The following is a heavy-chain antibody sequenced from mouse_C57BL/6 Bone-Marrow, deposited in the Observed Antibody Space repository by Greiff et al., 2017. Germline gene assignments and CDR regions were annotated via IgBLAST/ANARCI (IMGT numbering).Heavy chain of an antibody. CDR1: GFNFKDDY. Sequence: EVQLQQSGAEFVRPGASVKLSCTASGFNFKDDYMHWVQQRPEQGLEWIGWIGPETGDTAYASKFTGKATITADTSTNTDYLQLSSLTSEDTAVYYCTRRTWYFDDWGTGTTVTVSA. CDR3: TRRTWYFDD. V-gene: IGHV14-4*01. CDR2: IGPETGDT. J-gene: IGHJ1*03.